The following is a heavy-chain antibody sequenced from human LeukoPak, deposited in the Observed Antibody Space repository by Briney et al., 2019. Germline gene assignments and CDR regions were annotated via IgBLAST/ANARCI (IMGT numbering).Heavy chain of an antibody. V-gene: IGHV4-34*01. J-gene: IGHJ4*02. CDR3: ARPIDCSATTCSSPFHI. CDR2: VSHTGST. CDR1: GGSLRGYY. Sequence: SETLSLTCAVYGGSLRGYYWSWLRQIPGKGLEWIAEVSHTGSTSHNPSLKSRVTISLDPSKNQVSLRLRSVTAADTAIYYCARPIDCSATTCSSPFHIWGRGSLVTVSA. D-gene: IGHD5-24*01.